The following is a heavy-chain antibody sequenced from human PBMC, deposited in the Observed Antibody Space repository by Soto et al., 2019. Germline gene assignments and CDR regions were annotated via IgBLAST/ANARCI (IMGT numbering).Heavy chain of an antibody. CDR3: AKDQGGYMVSGMDV. CDR1: GYTITDYY. D-gene: IGHD2-2*02. V-gene: IGHV1-2*02. J-gene: IGHJ6*02. Sequence: QVQLVQSRAEVKKPGASVNVSCKASGYTITDYYIYWLRQAPGHGLEWMGWINPNSGATNYAHNFQGRVTMTRDTSIRAAYMELSRLSSDDTAVYYCAKDQGGYMVSGMDVWGQGTTVTVSS. CDR2: INPNSGAT.